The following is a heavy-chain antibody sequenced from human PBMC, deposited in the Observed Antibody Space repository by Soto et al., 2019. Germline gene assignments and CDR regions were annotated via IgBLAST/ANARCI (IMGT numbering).Heavy chain of an antibody. V-gene: IGHV3-9*01. J-gene: IGHJ3*02. Sequence: EVQLVESGGGLVQPDRSLRLSCAASGFTFDDYAMHWVRQAPGKGLEWVSGISWNSGSIGYADSVKGRFTISRDNAKNSLYLQMNSLRAEDTALYYCAKVRLEGVFDIWGQGTMVTVSS. D-gene: IGHD1-1*01. CDR2: ISWNSGSI. CDR1: GFTFDDYA. CDR3: AKVRLEGVFDI.